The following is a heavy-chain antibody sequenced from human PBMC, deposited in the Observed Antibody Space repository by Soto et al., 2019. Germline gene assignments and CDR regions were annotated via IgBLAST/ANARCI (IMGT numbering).Heavy chain of an antibody. CDR2: ISGSGGST. CDR1: GFTFSSYA. Sequence: PXGSLILSCTASGFTFSSYAMSWVRQAPGKGLEWVSAISGSGGSTYYADSVKGRFTISRDNSKNTLYLQMNSLRAEDTAVYYCAKDKGRPRPYYYYGMDVWGQGTTVTVSS. CDR3: AKDKGRPRPYYYYGMDV. V-gene: IGHV3-23*01. J-gene: IGHJ6*02.